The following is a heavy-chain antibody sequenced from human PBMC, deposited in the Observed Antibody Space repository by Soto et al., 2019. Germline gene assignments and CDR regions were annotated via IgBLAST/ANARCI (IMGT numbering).Heavy chain of an antibody. CDR2: IFPSGST. Sequence: QVKLQESGPGLVKPSETLSLTCTVSGVSNSNYYWTWIRQPAGKGLEWIGRIFPSGSTNYNPSLRGRVTMSVDTSKNLFSLKLSSVTAADTALYYCASEGTAMKLHYWGQGTLVTVSS. D-gene: IGHD5-18*01. V-gene: IGHV4-4*07. CDR3: ASEGTAMKLHY. CDR1: GVSNSNYY. J-gene: IGHJ4*02.